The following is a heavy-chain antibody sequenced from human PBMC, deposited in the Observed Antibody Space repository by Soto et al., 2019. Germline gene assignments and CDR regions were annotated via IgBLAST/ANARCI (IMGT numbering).Heavy chain of an antibody. CDR1: GYTFTSYA. V-gene: IGHV1-3*01. CDR2: INAGNGNT. CDR3: ARVTGYSYGYYYY. J-gene: IGHJ4*02. D-gene: IGHD5-18*01. Sequence: QVQLVQSGAEVKKPGASVKVSCKASGYTFTSYAMHWVRQAPGQRLEWMGWINAGNGNTKYSQKFQGRVTITRDTSASTAYMELSSLRSEDTAVYYCARVTGYSYGYYYYWGQGTLVTVSS.